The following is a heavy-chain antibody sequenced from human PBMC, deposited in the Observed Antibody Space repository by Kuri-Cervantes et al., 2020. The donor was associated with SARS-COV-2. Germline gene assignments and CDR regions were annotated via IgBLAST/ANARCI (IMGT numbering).Heavy chain of an antibody. V-gene: IGHV1-24*01. CDR1: GYTLTELS. CDR3: AVGDYGGNYPLGSH. J-gene: IGHJ4*02. CDR2: FDPEDGET. D-gene: IGHD4-23*01. Sequence: ASVKVSCKVSGYTLTELSMHWVRQAPGKGLEWMGGFDPEDGETIYARKFQGRVTMTEDTSTDTAYMELSSLRSEDTAVYYCAVGDYGGNYPLGSHWGQGTLVTVSS.